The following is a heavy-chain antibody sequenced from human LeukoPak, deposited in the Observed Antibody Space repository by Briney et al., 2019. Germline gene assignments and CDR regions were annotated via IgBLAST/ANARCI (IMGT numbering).Heavy chain of an antibody. J-gene: IGHJ4*02. V-gene: IGHV3-9*01. D-gene: IGHD1-26*01. CDR2: ISWNSDSI. CDR1: GFTFDDYA. CDR3: AKGRSGSYSVPFDY. Sequence: GRSLRLSCAASGFTFDDYAMHWVRHAPGKGLEWVSGISWNSDSIGYADSVKGRFTISRDNAKNSLYLQMNSLRAEDTALYYCAKGRSGSYSVPFDYWGQGTLVTVSS.